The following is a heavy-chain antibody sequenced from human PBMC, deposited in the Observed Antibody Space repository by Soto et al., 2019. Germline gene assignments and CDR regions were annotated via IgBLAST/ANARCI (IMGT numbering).Heavy chain of an antibody. Sequence: ASVKVSCKASGYTFTSYGISWVRQAPGQRLEWMGWISACNGNTKYAQKLQGRVTMTRDTSASTAYMELSSLRSEDTAVYYCARGYTFPFDPWGHGTLVTVS. V-gene: IGHV1-18*01. J-gene: IGHJ5*02. CDR2: ISACNGNT. CDR3: ARGYTFPFDP. D-gene: IGHD1-26*01. CDR1: GYTFTSYG.